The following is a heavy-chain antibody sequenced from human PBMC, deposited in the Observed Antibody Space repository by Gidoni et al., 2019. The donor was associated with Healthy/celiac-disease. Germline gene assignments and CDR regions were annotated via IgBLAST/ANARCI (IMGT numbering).Heavy chain of an antibody. J-gene: IGHJ6*02. Sequence: QVQLVQSGAEVKKPGSSVKVSCKASGGTFSSYAISWVRQAPGQGLEWMGGIIPSFGTANYAQKFQGRVTITADESTSTAYMELSSLRSEDTAVYYCASTLALRITIFGVADKIPYPYYYYGMDVWGQGTTVTVSS. CDR1: GGTFSSYA. V-gene: IGHV1-69*01. CDR3: ASTLALRITIFGVADKIPYPYYYYGMDV. CDR2: IIPSFGTA. D-gene: IGHD3-3*01.